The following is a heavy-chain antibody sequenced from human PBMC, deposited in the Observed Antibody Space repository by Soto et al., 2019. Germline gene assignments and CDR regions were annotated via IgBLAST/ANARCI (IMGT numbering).Heavy chain of an antibody. D-gene: IGHD2-8*01. V-gene: IGHV3-72*01. Sequence: EGQLVESGGGLVQPGGSLRLSCSASGFTFSDHYMDWVRQAPGKGLEWVARIRKKAYSYTTEYAASGKDSFTISSDGSMNSVYLHMSRLKIEDTALYYCKYSWGDHRYFDIWGQGTMVTVSS. CDR2: IRKKAYSYTT. J-gene: IGHJ4*02. CDR3: KYSWGDHRYFDI. CDR1: GFTFSDHY.